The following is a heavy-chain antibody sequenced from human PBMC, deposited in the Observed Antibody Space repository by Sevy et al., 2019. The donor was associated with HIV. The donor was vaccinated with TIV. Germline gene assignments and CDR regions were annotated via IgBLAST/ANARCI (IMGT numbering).Heavy chain of an antibody. CDR2: ISGSGGST. J-gene: IGHJ6*02. CDR3: AKGQGEWPDDYYFYGMDV. Sequence: GGSLRLSCAASGFTFSSCAMTWVRQAPGKGLDWVSSISGSGGSTFFADSVKGRFTISRDNSKNTLYLRMNNLSAEDTAVYYWAKGQGEWPDDYYFYGMDVWGQGTTVTVSS. V-gene: IGHV3-23*01. CDR1: GFTFSSCA. D-gene: IGHD3-16*01.